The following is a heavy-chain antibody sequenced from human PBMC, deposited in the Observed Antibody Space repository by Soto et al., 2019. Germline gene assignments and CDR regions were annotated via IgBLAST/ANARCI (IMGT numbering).Heavy chain of an antibody. CDR3: ARLYCTTSTCDSWFDH. Sequence: GESLKISCTGFGHTFTTFWISWVRQMPGKGLEWMGRIDPRDSYVNYSPSFQGHVTISVDKSISTAYLQWGSLKASDTAMYYCARLYCTTSTCDSWFDHWGQGTLVTVSS. D-gene: IGHD2-2*01. J-gene: IGHJ5*02. CDR2: IDPRDSYV. CDR1: GHTFTTFW. V-gene: IGHV5-10-1*01.